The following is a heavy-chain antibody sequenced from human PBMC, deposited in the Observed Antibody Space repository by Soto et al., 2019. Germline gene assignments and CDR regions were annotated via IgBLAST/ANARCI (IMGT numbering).Heavy chain of an antibody. J-gene: IGHJ4*02. CDR3: ARNKRDGYNLRLDY. CDR1: GGTFSSSA. Sequence: GASVKVSCKASGGTFSSSAISWVRQAPGQGLEWMGGIIPIFGTANYAQKFQGRVTITADESTSTAYMELSSLRSEDTAVYYCARNKRDGYNLRLDYWGQGTLVTVSS. D-gene: IGHD5-12*01. CDR2: IIPIFGTA. V-gene: IGHV1-69*13.